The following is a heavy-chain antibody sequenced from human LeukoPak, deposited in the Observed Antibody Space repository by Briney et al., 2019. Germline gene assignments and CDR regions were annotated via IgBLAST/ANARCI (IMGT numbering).Heavy chain of an antibody. V-gene: IGHV3-23*01. J-gene: IGHJ4*02. D-gene: IGHD6-13*01. CDR3: AKSIAAAETPYYFDY. CDR1: GFTFSSYA. Sequence: GGSLRLSCAASGFTFSSYAMSWVRQAPGKGLEWVSAISGSGGSTYYADSVKGRFTISRDNSKNTLYLQMNSLRAEDTAVYYCAKSIAAAETPYYFDYWGQGTLVTVSS. CDR2: ISGSGGST.